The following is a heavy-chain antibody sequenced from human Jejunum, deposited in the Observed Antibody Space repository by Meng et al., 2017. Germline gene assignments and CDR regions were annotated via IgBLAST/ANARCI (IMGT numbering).Heavy chain of an antibody. Sequence: VRLQAPGPGLGRPSGTLSLTCAVSGGSITSTKWWSWVRQTPGKGLEWIGEVFHSGTPNYNPSLMSRLTMSVDKSKNQFSLNLTPVTAADTAVYYCASRPVGIRTYYFDCWGQGTLVTVSS. J-gene: IGHJ4*02. D-gene: IGHD2-21*01. V-gene: IGHV4-4*02. CDR3: ASRPVGIRTYYFDC. CDR1: GGSITSTKW. CDR2: VFHSGTP.